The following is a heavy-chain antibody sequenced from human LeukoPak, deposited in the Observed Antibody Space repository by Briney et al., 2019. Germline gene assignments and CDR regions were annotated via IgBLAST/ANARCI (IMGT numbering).Heavy chain of an antibody. D-gene: IGHD3-10*01. CDR2: INHSGST. Sequence: SETLSLTCAVYGGSFSGYYWSWIRQPPGKGLEWIGEINHSGSTNYNPSLKSRVTISVDTSKNQFSLKLSSVTAADTAVYYCARGRTIWFGKTHYFDYWGQGTLVTVSS. J-gene: IGHJ4*02. CDR1: GGSFSGYY. V-gene: IGHV4-34*01. CDR3: ARGRTIWFGKTHYFDY.